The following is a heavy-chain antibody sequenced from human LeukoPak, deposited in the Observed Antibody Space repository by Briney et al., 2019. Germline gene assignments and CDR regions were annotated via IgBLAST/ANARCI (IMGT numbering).Heavy chain of an antibody. D-gene: IGHD1-26*01. CDR2: INSDGSST. CDR1: GFTFDDYG. CDR3: ARGYSGTYRFGY. V-gene: IGHV3-74*01. Sequence: PGGSLRLSCAASGFTFDDYGMSWVRQAPGKGLVWVSRINSDGSSTSDADSVKGRFTISRDNAKNTLYLQMSSLRAEDTAVYYCARGYSGTYRFGYWGQGTLVTVSS. J-gene: IGHJ4*02.